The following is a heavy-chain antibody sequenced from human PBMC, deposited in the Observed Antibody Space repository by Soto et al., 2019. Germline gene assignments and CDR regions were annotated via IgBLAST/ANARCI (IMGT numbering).Heavy chain of an antibody. J-gene: IGHJ5*02. D-gene: IGHD3-10*01. CDR1: GFTFSTAW. CDR3: IRDPYGST. V-gene: IGHV3-15*01. Sequence: EVQLVESGGGLVKPGESLRLSCAASGFTFSTAWMTWVRQAPGRGLEWVARIKTTSDGGTIHYAAPVKGRFTISRDDLKDTLFLQMNSLKIEDTALYYCIRDPYGSTWGQGTLVTVSS. CDR2: IKTTSDGGTI.